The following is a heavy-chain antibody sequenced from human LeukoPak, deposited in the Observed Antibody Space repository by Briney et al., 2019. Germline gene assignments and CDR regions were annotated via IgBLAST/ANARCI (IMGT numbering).Heavy chain of an antibody. J-gene: IGHJ4*02. CDR1: GFTFTHAW. CDR2: IKSKTDGGTT. Sequence: GGSLRLSCAASGFTFTHAWLSWVRQAPGKGLEWVGRIKSKTDGGTTDYAAPVKGRFTISRDNAKNSLYLQMNSLRAEDTAVYYCARQGRVLAAADVDFDYWGQGTLVTVSS. CDR3: ARQGRVLAAADVDFDY. V-gene: IGHV3-15*01. D-gene: IGHD6-13*01.